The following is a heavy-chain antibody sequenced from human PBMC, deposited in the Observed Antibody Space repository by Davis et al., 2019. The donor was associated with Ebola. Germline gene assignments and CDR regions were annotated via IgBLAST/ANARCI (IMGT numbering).Heavy chain of an antibody. CDR1: EFTFSYYW. V-gene: IGHV3-74*01. CDR2: INRDRSST. CDR3: ARANDFWSGPNFDY. Sequence: HTGGSLRLSCAASEFTFSYYWMHWVRQAPGKGLVWVSRINRDRSSTSYADSVKGRFTISRDNSKNSLYLQRNSLRAEDTAVYYCARANDFWSGPNFDYWGQGTLVTVSS. D-gene: IGHD3-3*01. J-gene: IGHJ4*02.